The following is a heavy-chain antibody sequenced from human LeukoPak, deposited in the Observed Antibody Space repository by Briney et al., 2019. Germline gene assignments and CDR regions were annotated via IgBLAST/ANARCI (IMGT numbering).Heavy chain of an antibody. CDR1: GGTFSTYV. CDR2: IIPVFGTA. CDR3: ARVAAEVVGVPGPIGFGWLRRDYYYMDV. V-gene: IGHV1-69*06. Sequence: GASVKVSCKASGGTFSTYVISWVRQAPGQGLEWMGGIIPVFGTANYAEKFQDRVTITADKSTSTAYMELSSLRSEDTAVYYCARVAAEVVGVPGPIGFGWLRRDYYYMDVWGKGTTVTVSS. J-gene: IGHJ6*03. D-gene: IGHD2-2*02.